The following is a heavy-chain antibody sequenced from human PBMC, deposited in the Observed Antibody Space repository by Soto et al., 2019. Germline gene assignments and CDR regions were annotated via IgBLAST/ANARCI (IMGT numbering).Heavy chain of an antibody. J-gene: IGHJ4*02. CDR1: GYTFTSYA. Sequence: QVQLVQSGSEVKKPGASVKVSCKASGYTFTSYAIHWVRQAPGQRLEWMGWINAGNGNTKYTPKFQGRVTITRDSSASTAYMALSSLRSEDTAVYYCARGLYTPSDYWCQGTLVTVSS. CDR3: ARGLYTPSDY. CDR2: INAGNGNT. D-gene: IGHD2-2*02. V-gene: IGHV1-3*01.